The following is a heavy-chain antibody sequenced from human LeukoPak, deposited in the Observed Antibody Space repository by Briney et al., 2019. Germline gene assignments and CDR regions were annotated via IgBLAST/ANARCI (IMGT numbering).Heavy chain of an antibody. J-gene: IGHJ4*02. CDR3: AKQGFGC. V-gene: IGHV3-23*01. CDR1: GFTLSSYV. CDR2: ISGSADNT. Sequence: QPGGSLRLSCTASGFTLSSYVMSWVRQAPGEGLEWVSTISGSADNTNYAEAVKGRFTISRDNSKNTMYLQMNSLRAEDTAVYYCAKQGFGCWGQGTLVTVSS.